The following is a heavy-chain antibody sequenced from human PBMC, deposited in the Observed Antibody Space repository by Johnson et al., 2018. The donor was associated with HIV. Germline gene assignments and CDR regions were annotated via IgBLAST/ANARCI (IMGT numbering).Heavy chain of an antibody. CDR2: IGTAGDT. Sequence: VQLVESGGGLVQPGGSLRLSCAASGFTFSDYYMNWIRQATGKGLEWVSAIGTAGDTYYPGSVKGRFTISRDNAKNSLYLQMHSLRAEDTAVYYCVCLRAWTFDIWGQGTMVTISS. CDR1: GFTFSDYY. D-gene: IGHD3-10*01. J-gene: IGHJ3*02. CDR3: VCLRAWTFDI. V-gene: IGHV3-13*01.